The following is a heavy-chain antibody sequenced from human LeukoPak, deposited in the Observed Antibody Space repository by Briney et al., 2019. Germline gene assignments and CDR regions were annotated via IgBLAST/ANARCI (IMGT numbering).Heavy chain of an antibody. CDR3: AXPXTWXATVTTYYFDY. Sequence: GGSLRLSCAASGFTFSSYAMSWVRQAPGKGLEWVSAISGSGGSTYYADSVKGRFTISRDNSKNTLYLQMNSLRAEDTAVYYCAXPXTWXATVTTYYFDYWGQGTLVTVSS. CDR1: GFTFSSYA. J-gene: IGHJ4*02. V-gene: IGHV3-23*01. D-gene: IGHD4-17*01. CDR2: ISGSGGST.